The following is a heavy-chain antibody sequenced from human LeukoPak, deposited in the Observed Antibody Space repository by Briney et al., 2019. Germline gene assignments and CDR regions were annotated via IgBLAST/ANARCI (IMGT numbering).Heavy chain of an antibody. D-gene: IGHD3-10*01. CDR2: IYYSGST. CDR1: GGSISSGDYY. CDR3: ARFYGLPRCAFDI. J-gene: IGHJ3*02. V-gene: IGHV4-30-4*01. Sequence: PSQTLSLTCTVSGGSISSGDYYWSWIRQPLGKGLEWIGYIYYSGSTYYNPSLKSRVTISVDTSKNQFSLKLSSVTAADTAVYYCARFYGLPRCAFDIWGQGTMVTVSS.